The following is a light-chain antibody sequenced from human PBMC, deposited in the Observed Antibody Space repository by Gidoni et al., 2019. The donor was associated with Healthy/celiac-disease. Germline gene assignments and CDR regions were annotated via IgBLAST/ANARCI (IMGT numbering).Light chain of an antibody. J-gene: IGLJ2*01. CDR3: AAWDDSLNGVV. V-gene: IGLV1-44*01. CDR1: SSNIGSNT. CDR2: SNN. Sequence: QSVLTPPPSASGTPGQRVTIPCSGSSSNIGSNTGNWYQHLPGTAPKLLIYSNNQRPSGVTDRFSGSKSGTSASLAISGRQSEDEADYYCAAWDDSLNGVVFGGGTKLTVL.